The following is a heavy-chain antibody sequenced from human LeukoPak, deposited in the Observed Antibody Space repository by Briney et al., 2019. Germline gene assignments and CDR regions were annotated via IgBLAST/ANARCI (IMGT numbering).Heavy chain of an antibody. J-gene: IGHJ5*02. CDR2: ISGYNGNT. V-gene: IGHV1-18*03. CDR1: GGTFSSYA. Sequence: ASVKVSCKASGGTFSSYAISWVRQAPGQGLEWMGWISGYNGNTKNAQKLQGRVTMTTDTSTNTAYMELRNLRSDDMAVYYCARMAYDILTGYFQPNWFDPWGQGTLVTVAS. D-gene: IGHD3-9*01. CDR3: ARMAYDILTGYFQPNWFDP.